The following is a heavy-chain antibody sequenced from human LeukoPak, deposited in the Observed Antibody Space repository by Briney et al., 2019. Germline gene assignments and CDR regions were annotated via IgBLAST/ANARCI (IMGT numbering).Heavy chain of an antibody. D-gene: IGHD4-23*01. CDR3: AREFGHCYGDNCFYFFDT. Sequence: ASVKVSCKASGYTLTNYNISWVRQAPGQGLEWMGWINTYRGDTLYAQKLQGRVTMTADTSTNTAYMELRSLRFDDTAVYYCAREFGHCYGDNCFYFFDTWGQGFRVTVSS. J-gene: IGHJ4*02. CDR2: INTYRGDT. V-gene: IGHV1-18*01. CDR1: GYTLTNYN.